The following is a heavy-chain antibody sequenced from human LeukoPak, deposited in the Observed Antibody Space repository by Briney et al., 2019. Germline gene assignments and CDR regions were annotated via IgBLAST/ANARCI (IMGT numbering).Heavy chain of an antibody. CDR1: GYSISSSNW. V-gene: IGHV4-28*01. CDR2: IYYSGST. CDR3: ARCGGTTRGAFDI. J-gene: IGHJ3*02. D-gene: IGHD2-15*01. Sequence: SEALSLTCAVSGYSISSSNWWGWIRQPPGKGLEWIGYIYYSGSTYYNPSLKSRVTMSVDTSKNQFSLKLSSVTAVDTAVYYCARCGGTTRGAFDIWGQETMVTVSS.